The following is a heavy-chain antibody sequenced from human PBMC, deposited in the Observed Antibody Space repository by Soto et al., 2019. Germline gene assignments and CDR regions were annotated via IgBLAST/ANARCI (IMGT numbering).Heavy chain of an antibody. D-gene: IGHD6-19*01. CDR3: ARDRKIAVAGRSNYFYSGLDV. Sequence: EVQLVESGGGLVKPGGSLRLSCAASGFIVTSYTVNWVRQAPGKGLEWVSSISGSSTYIYYADSVKGRFTISRDNAKNSLSLQLNSLRAEDTAVYYCARDRKIAVAGRSNYFYSGLDVWGQGTTVTVSS. CDR2: ISGSSTYI. CDR1: GFIVTSYT. V-gene: IGHV3-21*01. J-gene: IGHJ6*02.